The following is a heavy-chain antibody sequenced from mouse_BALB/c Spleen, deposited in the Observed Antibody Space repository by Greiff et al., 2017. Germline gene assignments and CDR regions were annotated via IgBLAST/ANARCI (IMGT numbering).Heavy chain of an antibody. D-gene: IGHD2-10*02. V-gene: IGHV1-69*02. CDR3: TRRVYGNYLHV. J-gene: IGHJ1*01. Sequence: VQLQQPGAELVRPGASVKLSCKASGYTFTSYWINWVKQRPGQGLEWIGNIYPSDSYTNYNQKFKDKATLTVDKSSSTAYMQLSSPTSEDSAVYYCTRRVYGNYLHVWGAGTTVTVSS. CDR2: IYPSDSYT. CDR1: GYTFTSYW.